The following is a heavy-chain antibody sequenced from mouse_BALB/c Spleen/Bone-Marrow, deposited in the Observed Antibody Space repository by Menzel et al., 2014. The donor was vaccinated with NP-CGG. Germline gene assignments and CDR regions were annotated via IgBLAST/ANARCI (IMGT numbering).Heavy chain of an antibody. CDR1: GFTFSSFG. D-gene: IGHD2-1*01. Sequence: EVKLMESGGGLVQPGGSRKLSCAASGFTFSSFGMHWVRQAPEKGLEWVAYISCGSSTIYYADTVKGRFTISRDNPKNTLFLHMTGLRSEDTAMYYCARSRGNYLYYAMDYWGQGTSVTVSS. V-gene: IGHV5-17*02. J-gene: IGHJ4*01. CDR2: ISCGSSTI. CDR3: ARSRGNYLYYAMDY.